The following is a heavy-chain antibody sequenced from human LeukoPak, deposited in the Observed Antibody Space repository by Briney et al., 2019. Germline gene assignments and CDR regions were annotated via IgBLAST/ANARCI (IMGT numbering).Heavy chain of an antibody. CDR2: MKSITCGGTT. V-gene: IGHV3-15*01. CDR3: TTDLYYDSSGYYYGGFSAFDI. CDR1: GFTFSNAW. D-gene: IGHD3-22*01. Sequence: KPGGSLRLSCAASGFTFSNAWMSWVRQAPGKGLEWVGRMKSITCGGTTDYAAPVKGRFTISRDDSKNTLYLQMNSLKTEDTAVYYCTTDLYYDSSGYYYGGFSAFDIWGQGTMVTVSS. J-gene: IGHJ3*02.